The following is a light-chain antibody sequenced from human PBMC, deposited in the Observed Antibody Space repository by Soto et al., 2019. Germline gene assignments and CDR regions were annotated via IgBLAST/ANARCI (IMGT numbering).Light chain of an antibody. V-gene: IGLV2-14*03. J-gene: IGLJ3*02. CDR3: SSYRSSSPLV. CDR1: SNDVGGYNY. Sequence: QSVLTQPASVSVSPGQSITISCTGTSNDVGGYNYVSWYQQQPGKAPKLMIYDVSNRPSGVSNRFSGSKSGNTASLTISGLQAEDEADYYCSSYRSSSPLVFGGGTKLTVL. CDR2: DVS.